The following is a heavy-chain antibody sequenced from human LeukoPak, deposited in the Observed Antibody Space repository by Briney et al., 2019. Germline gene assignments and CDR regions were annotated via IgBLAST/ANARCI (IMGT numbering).Heavy chain of an antibody. CDR2: IYYTGKT. Sequence: PSETLSLTCTVSGDSFSNGNYYWSWLRQPPGKALEWVGYIYYTGKTYYNPSLEGRVTILVDTSRNHFSVKLSSVTAADTAVYYCARGGYCSGGSCPTGPIDYWGQGTLVTVSS. CDR1: GDSFSNGNYY. V-gene: IGHV4-61*03. D-gene: IGHD2-15*01. J-gene: IGHJ4*02. CDR3: ARGGYCSGGSCPTGPIDY.